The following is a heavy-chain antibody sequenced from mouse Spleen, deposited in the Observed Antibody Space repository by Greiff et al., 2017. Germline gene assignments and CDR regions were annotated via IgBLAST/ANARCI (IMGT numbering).Heavy chain of an antibody. D-gene: IGHD1-1*01. Sequence: VQLQQPGAELVKPGASVKLSCKASGYTFTSYWMHWVKQRPGQGLEWIGMIHPNSGSTNYNEKFKSKATLTVDKSSSTAYMQLSSLTSEDSAVYYCARDPYYYGSSYGYWYFDVWGAGTTVTVSS. CDR3: ARDPYYYGSSYGYWYFDV. CDR1: GYTFTSYW. CDR2: IHPNSGST. V-gene: IGHV1-64*01. J-gene: IGHJ1*01.